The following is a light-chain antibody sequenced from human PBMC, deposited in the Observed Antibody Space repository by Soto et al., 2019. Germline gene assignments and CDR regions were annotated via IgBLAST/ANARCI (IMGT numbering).Light chain of an antibody. V-gene: IGKV1-27*01. Sequence: DIQMTQSPSSLSASVGDRVTISCRASQGISSYLDWYQQKPGTVASLLIFGASTLQSGVPSRFSGSGSGTDFTLTISSLQPEDVATYYCQKYDSTPLTFGPGTRVDIK. CDR2: GAS. CDR3: QKYDSTPLT. CDR1: QGISSY. J-gene: IGKJ3*01.